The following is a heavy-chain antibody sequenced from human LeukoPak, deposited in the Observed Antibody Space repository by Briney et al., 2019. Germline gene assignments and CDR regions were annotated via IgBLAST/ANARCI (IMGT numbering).Heavy chain of an antibody. CDR2: VSYSGNT. D-gene: IGHD3-9*01. Sequence: PGGSLRLSCAASGFTFSNYWMHWIRQPPGKELEWIGYVSYSGNTNYNPSLKSRVTMSVDTSKTQFSLKLRSVTAADTAVYYCATDVAYDILTVYHGAFDIWGLGTTVTVSS. CDR1: GFTFSNYW. J-gene: IGHJ3*02. CDR3: ATDVAYDILTVYHGAFDI. V-gene: IGHV4-59*01.